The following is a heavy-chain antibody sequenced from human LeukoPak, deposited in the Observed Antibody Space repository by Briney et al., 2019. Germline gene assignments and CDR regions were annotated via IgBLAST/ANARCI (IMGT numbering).Heavy chain of an antibody. CDR2: ISYDGSNK. Sequence: GGSLRLSCAASGFTFSSYGMHWVRQAPGKGLEWVAVISYDGSNKYYADSVKGRFTISRDNSKNTLYLQMNSLRAEDTAVYYCAKSGRWLQLIPNWFDPWGQGTLVTVSS. V-gene: IGHV3-30*18. CDR1: GFTFSSYG. CDR3: AKSGRWLQLIPNWFDP. J-gene: IGHJ5*02. D-gene: IGHD5-24*01.